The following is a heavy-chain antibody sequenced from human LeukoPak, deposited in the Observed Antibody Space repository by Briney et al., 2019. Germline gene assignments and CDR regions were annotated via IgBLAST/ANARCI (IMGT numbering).Heavy chain of an antibody. CDR3: ARAGYSGSEGWFDP. CDR2: MYYSGST. J-gene: IGHJ5*02. Sequence: KPSETLSLTCTVSGYSISSGYYWGWIRQPPGKGLEWITSMYYSGSTYYNASLKSRVTISVDTSKNQFSLKLSSVTAADTAVYYCARAGYSGSEGWFDPWGQGTLVTVSS. V-gene: IGHV4-38-2*02. CDR1: GYSISSGYY. D-gene: IGHD1-26*01.